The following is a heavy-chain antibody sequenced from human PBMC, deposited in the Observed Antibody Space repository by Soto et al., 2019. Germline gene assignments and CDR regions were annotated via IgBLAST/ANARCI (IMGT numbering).Heavy chain of an antibody. V-gene: IGHV3-74*01. CDR2: IKSDGTIR. CDR3: ARLSGDHVAFFSYGMDA. J-gene: IGHJ6*02. D-gene: IGHD2-21*01. Sequence: GGSLRLSCATSGFTFDTYWMNRVRQAPGKGLEWLSGIKSDGTIRSYADSVKGRFTISRDNARNTLSLQMNSLRAEDTAIYYCARLSGDHVAFFSYGMDAWGQGTTVTVSS. CDR1: GFTFDTYW.